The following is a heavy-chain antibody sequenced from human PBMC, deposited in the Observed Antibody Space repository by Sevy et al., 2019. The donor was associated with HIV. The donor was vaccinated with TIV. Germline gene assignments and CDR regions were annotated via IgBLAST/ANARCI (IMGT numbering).Heavy chain of an antibody. Sequence: ASVKVSCKASGFTFSNSAVQWVRQARGQRLEWIGWIVVGSGNPDYAPEFQERLTITRDMSSSTAYMELSSLRSEDTAVYYCAAGSYCVANACLGYFDYWGQGTPVTVSS. D-gene: IGHD2-21*01. J-gene: IGHJ4*02. CDR2: IVVGSGNP. CDR3: AAGSYCVANACLGYFDY. CDR1: GFTFSNSA. V-gene: IGHV1-58*01.